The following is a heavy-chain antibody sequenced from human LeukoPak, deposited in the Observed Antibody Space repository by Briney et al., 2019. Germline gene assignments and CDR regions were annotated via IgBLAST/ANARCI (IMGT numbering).Heavy chain of an antibody. Sequence: SETLSLTCTVSGGSISSYYWSWIRQPAGKGLEWIGRIYTSGSTNYNPSLKSRVTMSVDTSKNQFSLKPSSVTAADTAVYYCARVAYSANTFDFWGQGTLVTVSS. CDR2: IYTSGST. J-gene: IGHJ4*02. V-gene: IGHV4-4*07. CDR1: GGSISSYY. CDR3: ARVAYSANTFDF. D-gene: IGHD5-18*01.